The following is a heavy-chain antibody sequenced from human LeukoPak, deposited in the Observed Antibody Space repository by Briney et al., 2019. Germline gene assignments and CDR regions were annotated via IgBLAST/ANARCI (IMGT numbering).Heavy chain of an antibody. J-gene: IGHJ4*02. CDR2: IYYSGST. CDR1: GGSISSYY. CDR3: ARVNYYDSSGYYYPEY. Sequence: PSETLSLTCTVSGGSISSYYWSWIRQPPGKGLEWIGYIYYSGSTNYSPSLKSRVTISVDTSKNQFSLKLSSVTAADTAVYYCARVNYYDSSGYYYPEYWGQGTLVTVSS. D-gene: IGHD3-22*01. V-gene: IGHV4-59*01.